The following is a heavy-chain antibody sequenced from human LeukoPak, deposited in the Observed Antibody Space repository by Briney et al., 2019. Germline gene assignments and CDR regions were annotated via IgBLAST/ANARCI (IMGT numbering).Heavy chain of an antibody. D-gene: IGHD3-22*01. CDR1: GYTFTGYY. CDR2: INPNSGGT. CDR3: ARAAYYDSSGYSDDY. J-gene: IGHJ4*02. Sequence: GASVKVSCKASGYTFTGYYMHWVRQAPGQGLEWMGWINPNSGGTNYAQKFQGRVTLTRDMSTSTDYLELSSLRSEDTAVYYCARAAYYDSSGYSDDYWGQGTLVTVSS. V-gene: IGHV1-2*02.